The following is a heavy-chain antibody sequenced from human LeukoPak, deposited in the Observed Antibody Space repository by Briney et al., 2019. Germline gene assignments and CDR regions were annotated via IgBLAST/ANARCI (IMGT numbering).Heavy chain of an antibody. Sequence: PGRSLRLSCAASGFTFDDYAMHWVRQAPGKGLEWVSGISWNSGSIGYADPVKGRFTISRDNAKNSLYLQMNSLRAEDTALYYCAKDIVSRGYSYGYLFDYWGQGTLVTVSS. V-gene: IGHV3-9*01. CDR1: GFTFDDYA. D-gene: IGHD5-18*01. J-gene: IGHJ4*02. CDR3: AKDIVSRGYSYGYLFDY. CDR2: ISWNSGSI.